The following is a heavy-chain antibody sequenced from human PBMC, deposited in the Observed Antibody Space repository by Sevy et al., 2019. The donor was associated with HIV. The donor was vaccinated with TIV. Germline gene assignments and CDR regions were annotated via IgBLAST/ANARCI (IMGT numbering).Heavy chain of an antibody. CDR1: GGSFSGYY. V-gene: IGHV4-34*01. J-gene: IGHJ4*02. CDR2: INHSGST. D-gene: IGHD3-16*01. Sequence: SETLSLTCAVYGGSFSGYYWSWIRQPPGKGLEWIGEINHSGSTNYNPSLKSRVTISVDTSKNQFSLKLSSVTGADTAVYYFMTLATRAREVSTDYWGQGTLVTASP. CDR3: MTLATRAREVSTDY.